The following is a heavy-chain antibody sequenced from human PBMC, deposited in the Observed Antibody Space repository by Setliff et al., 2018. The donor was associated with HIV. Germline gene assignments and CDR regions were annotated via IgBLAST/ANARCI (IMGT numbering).Heavy chain of an antibody. D-gene: IGHD1-26*01. CDR3: AKGGPQRGYNKIYYSNWFDP. CDR1: GFTFNIYA. CDR2: ISVSGDST. J-gene: IGHJ5*02. V-gene: IGHV3-23*01. Sequence: GGSLRLSCAASGFTFNIYAMSWVRQAPGKGLEWVSTISVSGDSTYYADSVKGRFTISRDNSRNTLYLEVSSLRAEDAAVYYCAKGGPQRGYNKIYYSNWFDPWGQGTLVTVSS.